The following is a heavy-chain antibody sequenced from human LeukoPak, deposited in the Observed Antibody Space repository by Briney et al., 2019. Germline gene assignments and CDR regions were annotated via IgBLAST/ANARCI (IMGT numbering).Heavy chain of an antibody. J-gene: IGHJ6*03. CDR1: GFTFSSYW. CDR3: ARSTLRFLEWDESYYYMDV. Sequence: GGSLRLSCAASGFTFSSYWMSWVRQAPGKGLEWVANIKQDGSEKYYVDSVKGRFTISRDNAKNSLYLQMNCLRAEDTAVYYCARSTLRFLEWDESYYYMDVWGKGTTVTVSS. D-gene: IGHD3-3*01. V-gene: IGHV3-7*01. CDR2: IKQDGSEK.